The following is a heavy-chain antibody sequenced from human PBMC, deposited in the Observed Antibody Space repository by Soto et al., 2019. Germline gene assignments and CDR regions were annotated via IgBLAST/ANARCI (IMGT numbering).Heavy chain of an antibody. J-gene: IGHJ4*02. V-gene: IGHV3-74*01. CDR3: ASLRYSSSADY. CDR1: GFTFSSYW. CDR2: INSDGSST. Sequence: GGSLRLSCAASGFTFSSYWMHWVRQAPGKGLVWVSRINSDGSSTSYADSVKGRFTISRDNAKNTLYLQMNSLRAEDTAVYYCASLRYSSSADYWGQGTLVTGSS. D-gene: IGHD6-6*01.